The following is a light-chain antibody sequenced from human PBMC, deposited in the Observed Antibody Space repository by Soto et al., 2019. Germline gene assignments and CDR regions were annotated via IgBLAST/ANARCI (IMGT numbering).Light chain of an antibody. CDR3: QQYSDWPRT. J-gene: IGKJ1*01. CDR2: GAS. CDR1: ESVRTS. Sequence: EILLTQSPATLSVSPGERASLSCRASESVRTSLAWYQQRPGRSPTLLIYGASTRATGLPARFSGSGSGTEFTLTIDNLQSEDFAVYYCQQYSDWPRTFGQGTKVDIK. V-gene: IGKV3-15*01.